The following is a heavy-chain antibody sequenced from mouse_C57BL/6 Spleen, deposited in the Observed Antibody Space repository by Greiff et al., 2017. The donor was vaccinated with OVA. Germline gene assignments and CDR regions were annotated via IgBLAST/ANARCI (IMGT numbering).Heavy chain of an antibody. Sequence: QVQLQQSGAELVKPGASVKLSCKASGYTFTEYTIHWVKQRSGQGLEWIGWFYPGSGSIKYNEKFKDKATLTADKSSSTVYMELSRLTSEDSAVYFCARHEDSYGYDVPAWFAYWGQGTLVTVSA. J-gene: IGHJ3*01. CDR2: FYPGSGSI. CDR1: GYTFTEYT. D-gene: IGHD2-2*01. CDR3: ARHEDSYGYDVPAWFAY. V-gene: IGHV1-62-2*01.